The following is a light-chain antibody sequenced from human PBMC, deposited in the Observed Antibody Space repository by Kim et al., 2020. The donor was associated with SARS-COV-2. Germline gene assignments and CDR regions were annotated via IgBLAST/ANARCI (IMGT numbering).Light chain of an antibody. Sequence: LAPAERSHLSCRTRQSVYTRYLASYQQKPGQPPRLLIYGASSSAAGIPDRFSGSGSGTDFTLTISRLEPEDFAVYYCQQYGTFITFGQGTRLEIK. V-gene: IGKV3-20*01. CDR2: GAS. CDR1: QSVYTRY. CDR3: QQYGTFIT. J-gene: IGKJ5*01.